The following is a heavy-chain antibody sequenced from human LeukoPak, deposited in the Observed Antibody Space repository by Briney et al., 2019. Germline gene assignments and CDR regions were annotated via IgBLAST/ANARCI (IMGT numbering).Heavy chain of an antibody. CDR3: ASKNSYGSGSYYNSLVPFDY. V-gene: IGHV3-74*01. J-gene: IGHJ4*02. CDR2: INSDGSST. D-gene: IGHD3-10*01. CDR1: GFTFSSYW. Sequence: GGSLRLSCAASGFTFSSYWMHWVRQAPGKGLVWVSRINSDGSSTSYADSVKGRFTISRDNAKNTLYLQMNSLRAEDTAVYYCASKNSYGSGSYYNSLVPFDYWGQGTLVTVSS.